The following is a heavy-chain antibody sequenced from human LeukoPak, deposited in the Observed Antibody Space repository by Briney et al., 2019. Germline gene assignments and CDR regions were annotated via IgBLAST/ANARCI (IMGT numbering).Heavy chain of an antibody. Sequence: ASVKVSCKASGYTCTSYGISWVRQAPGQGLEWMGWISAYNGNTNYAQKLQGRVTMTTDTSTSTAYMELRSLRSDDTAVYYCASSYYYYYGMDVWGQGTTVTVSS. CDR3: ASSYYYYYGMDV. CDR2: ISAYNGNT. J-gene: IGHJ6*02. CDR1: GYTCTSYG. V-gene: IGHV1-18*01.